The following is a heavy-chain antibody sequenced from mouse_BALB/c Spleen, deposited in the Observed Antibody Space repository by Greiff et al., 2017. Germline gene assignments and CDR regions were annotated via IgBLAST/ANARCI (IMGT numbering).Heavy chain of an antibody. CDR1: GYSITSDYA. Sequence: EVQLQQSGPGLVKPSQSLSLTCTVTGYSITSDYAWNWIRQFPGNKLEWMGYISYSGSTSYNPSLKSRISITRDTSKNQFFLQLNSVTTEDTATYYCARETYYYGSHYFDYWGQGTTLTVSS. D-gene: IGHD1-1*01. V-gene: IGHV3-2*02. CDR3: ARETYYYGSHYFDY. J-gene: IGHJ2*01. CDR2: ISYSGST.